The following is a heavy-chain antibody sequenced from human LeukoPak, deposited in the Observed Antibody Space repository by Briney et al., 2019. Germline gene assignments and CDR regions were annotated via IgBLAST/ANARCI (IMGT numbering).Heavy chain of an antibody. J-gene: IGHJ4*02. V-gene: IGHV3-30-3*01. Sequence: GGSLRLSCAASGFTFSSYAMHWVRQAPGKGLEWVAVISYDGSNKYCADSVKGRFTISRDNSKNTLYLQMNSLRAEDTAVYYCAREYYYDSSGFDYWGQGTLVTVSS. CDR2: ISYDGSNK. CDR3: AREYYYDSSGFDY. CDR1: GFTFSSYA. D-gene: IGHD3-22*01.